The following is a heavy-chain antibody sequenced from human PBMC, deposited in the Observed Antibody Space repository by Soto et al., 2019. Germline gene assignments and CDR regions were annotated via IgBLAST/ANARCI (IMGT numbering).Heavy chain of an antibody. V-gene: IGHV4-34*01. J-gene: IGHJ4*02. CDR1: GGSFSGYY. CDR3: ARGWGRVFDD. D-gene: IGHD7-27*01. Sequence: QVQLQQWGAGLLKPSETLSLTCAVYGGSFSGYYWNWIRQPPGKGLEWIGELNHSGSTNYNPSHNSRVPLSVVTSKNPFSLKLSSVTAAHTAVYFCARGWGRVFDDWGQGTLVTVSS. CDR2: LNHSGST.